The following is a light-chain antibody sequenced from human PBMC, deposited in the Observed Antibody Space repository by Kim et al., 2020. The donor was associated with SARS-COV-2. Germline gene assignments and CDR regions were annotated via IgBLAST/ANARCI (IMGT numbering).Light chain of an antibody. J-gene: IGLJ3*02. CDR2: GKN. CDR1: SLRSYY. V-gene: IGLV3-19*01. CDR3: NSRDSSGNHLV. Sequence: ALGETAKITCHGDSLRSYYASWYQQRPGHAPVLVIYGKNNRPSGIPDRFSGSSSGNTASLTITGAQAEDEADYYCNSRDSSGNHLVFGGGTKLTVL.